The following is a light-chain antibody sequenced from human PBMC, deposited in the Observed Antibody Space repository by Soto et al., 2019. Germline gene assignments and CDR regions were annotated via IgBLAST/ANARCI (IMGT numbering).Light chain of an antibody. CDR1: HIFLFSSNNKNY. Sequence: DVVMTKSPASLAVSLCGRATINFKSSHIFLFSSNNKNYLAWYQQKPGQPPKLLIYWASTRESGVPDRFSGSGSGTDFTLTISSLQAEDVAVYYCQQYYSTPLTFGGGTKVDIK. J-gene: IGKJ4*01. V-gene: IGKV4-1*01. CDR2: WAS. CDR3: QQYYSTPLT.